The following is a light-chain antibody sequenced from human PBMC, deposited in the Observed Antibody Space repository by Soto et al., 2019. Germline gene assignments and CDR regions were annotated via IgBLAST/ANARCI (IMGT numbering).Light chain of an antibody. CDR3: QQYNGYWT. V-gene: IGKV1-5*03. Sequence: GDRVTITCRASQSISDSLAWYQQKPGKAPKLLIYEASNLKSGVPSRFSGSGSGTEYTLTISSLQPDDFASYYCQQYNGYWTFGQGTKLEIK. CDR1: QSISDS. CDR2: EAS. J-gene: IGKJ1*01.